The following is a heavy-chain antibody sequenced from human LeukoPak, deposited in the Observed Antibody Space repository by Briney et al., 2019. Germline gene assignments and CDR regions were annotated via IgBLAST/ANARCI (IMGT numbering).Heavy chain of an antibody. Sequence: GESLQISCKGSGYSFTSYWINWVRQMPGKGLGWMGIIYPGDSDTKYSPSFQGQVTISADKSINTAYLQWSSLKASDTAMYYCARRSYGGKDFDYWGQGTLVTVSS. J-gene: IGHJ4*02. CDR3: ARRSYGGKDFDY. D-gene: IGHD4-23*01. CDR1: GYSFTSYW. V-gene: IGHV5-51*01. CDR2: IYPGDSDT.